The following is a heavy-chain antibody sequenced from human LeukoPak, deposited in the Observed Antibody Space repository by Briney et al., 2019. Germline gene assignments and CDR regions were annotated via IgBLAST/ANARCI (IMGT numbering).Heavy chain of an antibody. CDR2: INPNSGGT. J-gene: IGHJ4*02. CDR3: ARVERLRPPDY. Sequence: ASVKVSCKASGYTFTCYYMHWVRQAPGQGLEWMGRINPNSGGTNYAQKFQGRVTMTRDTSISTAYMELSRLGSDDTAVYYCARVERLRPPDYWGQGTLVTVSS. V-gene: IGHV1-2*06. CDR1: GYTFTCYY. D-gene: IGHD1-1*01.